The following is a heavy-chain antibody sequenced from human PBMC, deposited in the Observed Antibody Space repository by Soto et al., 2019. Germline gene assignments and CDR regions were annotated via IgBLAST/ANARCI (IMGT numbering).Heavy chain of an antibody. CDR2: INHSGST. V-gene: IGHV4-34*01. CDR1: GGSFSGYY. D-gene: IGHD3-3*01. CDR3: ASPLFG. J-gene: IGHJ6*02. Sequence: SETLSLTCAVYGGSFSGYYWSWIRQPPGKGLEWIGEINHSGSTNYNPSLKSRVTISVDTSKNQFSLKLSSVTAADTAVYYCASPLFGWGQGTTVTVSS.